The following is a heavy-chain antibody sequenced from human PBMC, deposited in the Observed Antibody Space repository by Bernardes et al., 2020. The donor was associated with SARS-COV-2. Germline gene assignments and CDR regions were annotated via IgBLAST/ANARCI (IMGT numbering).Heavy chain of an antibody. V-gene: IGHV4-34*01. D-gene: IGHD3-3*01. J-gene: IGHJ4*02. CDR1: GGAFMGYS. Sequence: LSVTCSVHGGAFMGYSWTWIRQPPGKGLEWIGEINRSGNTNYNPSLKSRVTISVDTSKNQFSLRLYSVTGADTAVYYCARGSLQFLFTPRYFFDHWGQGTLVTVSS. CDR2: INRSGNT. CDR3: ARGSLQFLFTPRYFFDH.